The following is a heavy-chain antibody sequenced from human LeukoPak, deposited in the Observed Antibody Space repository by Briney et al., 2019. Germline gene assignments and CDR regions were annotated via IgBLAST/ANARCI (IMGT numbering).Heavy chain of an antibody. CDR1: GYTFIAWH. CDR3: AREATFYYDADGSGVPSWFDP. J-gene: IGHJ5*02. D-gene: IGHD3-22*01. CDR2: INPESGDT. V-gene: IGHV1-2*06. Sequence: ASVKVSCKASGYTFIAWHLHWVQRAPGQLFEWMGRINPESGDTNYAQNFQGRVAMTSDASITTAYMELSGLTPDDTAVYYCAREATFYYDADGSGVPSWFDPWGQGTLVTVSS.